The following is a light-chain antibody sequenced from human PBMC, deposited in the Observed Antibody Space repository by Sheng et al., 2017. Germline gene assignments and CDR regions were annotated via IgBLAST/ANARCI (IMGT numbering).Light chain of an antibody. Sequence: DIQMTQSPSTLSASVGDRVXITCRASQSISSWLAWYQQKPGKAPKLLIYKASTLETGVPSRFSGSGSGRDFTLSISRLEPEDFAVYYCQQYGSSPWTFGHGTKVEVK. J-gene: IGKJ1*01. V-gene: IGKV1-5*03. CDR2: KAS. CDR1: QSISSW. CDR3: QQYGSSPWT.